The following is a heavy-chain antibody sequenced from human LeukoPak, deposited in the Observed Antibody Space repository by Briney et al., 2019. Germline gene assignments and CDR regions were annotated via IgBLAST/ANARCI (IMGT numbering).Heavy chain of an antibody. CDR3: ATNKIGYYYMDV. CDR2: ISAYNGNT. D-gene: IGHD1/OR15-1a*01. V-gene: IGHV1-18*01. J-gene: IGHJ6*03. Sequence: ASVKVSCKASGYTFTSYGISWVRQAPGQGLEWMGWISAYNGNTNYAQKLQGRVTMTTDTSTSTAYMELRSLRSDDTAVYYCATNKIGYYYMDVWGKGTTVTVSS. CDR1: GYTFTSYG.